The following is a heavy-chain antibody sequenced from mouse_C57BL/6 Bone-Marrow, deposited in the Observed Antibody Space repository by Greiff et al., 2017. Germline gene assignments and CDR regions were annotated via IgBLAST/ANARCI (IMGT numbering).Heavy chain of an antibody. CDR2: IDPYDSYT. D-gene: IGHD1-1*01. Sequence: VQLQQPGAELVMPGASVKLSCKASGYTFTRYWMHWVKQRPGQGLEWIGEIDPYDSYTNYNQKFKGKSTLTVDKSSSTAYMQLSSLTSEDSAVYYCARYYGSSYWYGDVWGTGTTVTVSS. CDR1: GYTFTRYW. J-gene: IGHJ1*03. CDR3: ARYYGSSYWYGDV. V-gene: IGHV1-69*01.